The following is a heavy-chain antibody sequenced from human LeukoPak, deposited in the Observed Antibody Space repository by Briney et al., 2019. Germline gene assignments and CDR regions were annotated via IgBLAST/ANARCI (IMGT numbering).Heavy chain of an antibody. V-gene: IGHV1-24*01. Sequence: ASVKVSCKVSGYTLTELSMHWVRQAPGKGLEWMGGFDPEDGETIYAQKFQGRVTMTEDTSTDTAYMELSSLRSEDTAVYYCATDIAGITGTTALFDYWGQGTLVTVSS. CDR1: GYTLTELS. J-gene: IGHJ4*02. D-gene: IGHD1-7*01. CDR2: FDPEDGET. CDR3: ATDIAGITGTTALFDY.